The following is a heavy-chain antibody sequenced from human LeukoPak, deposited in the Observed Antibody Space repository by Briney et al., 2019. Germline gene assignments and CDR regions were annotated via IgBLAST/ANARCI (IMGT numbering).Heavy chain of an antibody. V-gene: IGHV3-48*01. D-gene: IGHD3-22*01. CDR3: ASGAITMIVPGAFDI. Sequence: GGSLRLSCAASGFTFSSYSMNWVRQAPGKGLEWVSCISSSSSTIYYADSVKGRFTISRDSAKNSLYLQMNSLRAEDTAVYYCASGAITMIVPGAFDIWGQGAMVTVSS. J-gene: IGHJ3*02. CDR1: GFTFSSYS. CDR2: ISSSSSTI.